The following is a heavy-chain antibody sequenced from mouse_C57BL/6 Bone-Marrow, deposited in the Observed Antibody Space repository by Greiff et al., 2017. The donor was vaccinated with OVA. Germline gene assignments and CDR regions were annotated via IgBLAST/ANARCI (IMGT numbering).Heavy chain of an antibody. V-gene: IGHV5-6*01. Sequence: EVKLMESGGDLVKPGGSLKLSCAASGFTFSSYGMSWVRQTPDKRLEWVATISSGGSYTYYPDSVKGRFTISRDNAKNTLYLQMSSRKSEDTAMYYGARHQLLPYWYFDVWGTGTTVTVSS. CDR3: ARHQLLPYWYFDV. J-gene: IGHJ1*03. D-gene: IGHD2-12*01. CDR2: ISSGGSYT. CDR1: GFTFSSYG.